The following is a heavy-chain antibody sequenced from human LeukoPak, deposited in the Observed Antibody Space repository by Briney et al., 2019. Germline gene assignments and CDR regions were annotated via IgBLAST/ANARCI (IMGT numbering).Heavy chain of an antibody. J-gene: IGHJ3*02. Sequence: GGSLRLSCAASGFTFSDSWMTWVRQVPGKGLEWVANIKEDESEKYFVDSVKGRFTISRDNDKKVLYLQMSSLRADDTAMYYCARVAVTGSQSQYRAFDIWGQGTMVTVSS. CDR2: IKEDESEK. CDR3: ARVAVTGSQSQYRAFDI. CDR1: GFTFSDSW. V-gene: IGHV3-7*03. D-gene: IGHD1-1*01.